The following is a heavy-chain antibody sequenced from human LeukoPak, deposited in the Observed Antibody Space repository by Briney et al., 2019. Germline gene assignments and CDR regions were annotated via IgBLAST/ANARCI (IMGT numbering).Heavy chain of an antibody. V-gene: IGHV1-2*02. CDR1: GYTFTGYY. Sequence: ASVKVSCKASGYTFTGYYMHWVRQAPGQGLEWMGWINPNSGGTNYAQKFQGRVTMTRDTSISTAYMELSRLRSDDTAVYYCARDINIVVVVAVTEPAYDYWGQGTLVIVSS. CDR2: INPNSGGT. CDR3: ARDINIVVVVAVTEPAYDY. J-gene: IGHJ4*02. D-gene: IGHD2-15*01.